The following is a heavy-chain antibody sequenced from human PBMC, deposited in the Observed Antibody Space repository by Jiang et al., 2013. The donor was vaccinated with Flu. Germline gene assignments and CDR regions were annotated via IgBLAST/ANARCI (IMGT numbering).Heavy chain of an antibody. D-gene: IGHD6-13*01. Sequence: LLKPSETLSLTCTVSGGSISSYYWSWIRQPPGKGLEWIGYIYYSGSTNYNPSLKSRVTISVDTSKNQFSLKLSSVTAADTAVYYCARGPGIAAAGTDFDYWGQGTLVTVSS. CDR3: ARGPGIAAAGTDFDY. V-gene: IGHV4-59*01. J-gene: IGHJ4*02. CDR2: IYYSGST. CDR1: GGSISSYY.